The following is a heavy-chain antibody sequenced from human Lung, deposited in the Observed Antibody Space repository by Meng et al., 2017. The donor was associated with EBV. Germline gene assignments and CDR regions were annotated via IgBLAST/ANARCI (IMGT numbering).Heavy chain of an antibody. CDR3: ARGTPGRSHSDY. Sequence: HLLHAGAGVKKPGASVRVSCEASGYTFASYGISWLRQAPGQGLEWMGWFVNNVDTYSAQKFQGRVTMTTDTHTSTAFMELRSLRSDDTAVYYCARGTPGRSHSDYWGQGTLVTVSS. D-gene: IGHD3-10*01. CDR2: FVNNVDT. V-gene: IGHV1-18*01. CDR1: GYTFASYG. J-gene: IGHJ4*02.